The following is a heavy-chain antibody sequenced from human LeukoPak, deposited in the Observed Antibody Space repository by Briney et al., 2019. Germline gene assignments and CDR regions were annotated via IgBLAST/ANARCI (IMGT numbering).Heavy chain of an antibody. V-gene: IGHV1-69*05. J-gene: IGHJ4*02. CDR1: GGTFSSYA. D-gene: IGHD2-15*01. CDR2: IIPIFGTA. Sequence: SVKASCKASGGTFSSYAISWVRQAPGQGLEWMGRIIPIFGTANYAQKFQGRVTITTDESTSTAYMELSSLRSEDTAVYYCARDPIPPYCSGGSCYSINYFDYWGQGTLVTVSS. CDR3: ARDPIPPYCSGGSCYSINYFDY.